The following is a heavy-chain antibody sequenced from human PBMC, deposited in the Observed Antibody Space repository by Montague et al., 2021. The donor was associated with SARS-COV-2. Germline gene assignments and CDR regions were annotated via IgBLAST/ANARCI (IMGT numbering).Heavy chain of an antibody. J-gene: IGHJ4*02. CDR3: ARGHQGVSMIVVVMIGAEYYVDS. CDR2: INHGGIT. Sequence: SETLSLTCAVYGGSFNDYYWSWIRQPPGKGLEWIGEINHGGITNYSPSLKSRVTISVDTSKNQFSLKLKSVTAADTAHYFCARGHQGVSMIVVVMIGAEYYVDSWGQGSLVTVSS. V-gene: IGHV4-34*01. CDR1: GGSFNDYY. D-gene: IGHD3-22*01.